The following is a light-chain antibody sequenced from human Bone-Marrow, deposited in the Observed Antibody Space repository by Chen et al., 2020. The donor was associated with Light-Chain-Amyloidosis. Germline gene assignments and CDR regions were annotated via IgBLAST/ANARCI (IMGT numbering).Light chain of an antibody. CDR1: SGSIATNY. Sequence: NFMLTRPHSVSESPGKTVIISCTRSSGSIATNYVQWYQQRPGSSPTTVIYEDDQRPSGVPDRFSGSIDRSSNSASRTISGLKTEEEADYYCQSYQGSSQGVFGGGTKLTVL. V-gene: IGLV6-57*01. J-gene: IGLJ3*02. CDR3: QSYQGSSQGV. CDR2: EDD.